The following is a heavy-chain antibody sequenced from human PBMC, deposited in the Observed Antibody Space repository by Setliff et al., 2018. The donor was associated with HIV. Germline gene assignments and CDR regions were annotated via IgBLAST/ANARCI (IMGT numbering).Heavy chain of an antibody. V-gene: IGHV1-46*01. CDR1: GYTFTSYY. Sequence: RASVKVSCKASGYTFTSYYMQWVRQAPGQGLEWMGIINPGDRSTSYAQHFQGRVTVTRGKSTNTVYMELKRLTSGDTAVYYSSRVHDYGDYGSRWFDSWGQGTLVTVSS. D-gene: IGHD4-17*01. J-gene: IGHJ5*01. CDR2: INPGDRST. CDR3: SRVHDYGDYGSRWFDS.